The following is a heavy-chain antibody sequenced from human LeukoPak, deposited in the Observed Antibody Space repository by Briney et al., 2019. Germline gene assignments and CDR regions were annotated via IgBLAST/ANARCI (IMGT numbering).Heavy chain of an antibody. CDR2: ISGSGDRT. V-gene: IGHV3-23*01. J-gene: IGHJ4*02. CDR3: AKQGYTSSWLYFDY. Sequence: PGGSLRLSCGAFGFTFSSYATSWVRQAPGKGLEWVSAISGSGDRTYYADSVKGRFTISRDNSKNTLYLQLKSLRAEDTAVYYCAKQGYTSSWLYFDYWGQGTLVCVSS. CDR1: GFTFSSYA. D-gene: IGHD6-13*01.